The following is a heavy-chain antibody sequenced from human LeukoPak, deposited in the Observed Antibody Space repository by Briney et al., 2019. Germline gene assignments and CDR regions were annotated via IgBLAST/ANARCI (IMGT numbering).Heavy chain of an antibody. CDR3: ATHSSGWDNDAFDI. V-gene: IGHV1-18*01. CDR2: ISAYNGNT. D-gene: IGHD6-19*01. CDR1: GYTFTSYG. J-gene: IGHJ3*02. Sequence: GASVKVSCKASGYTFTSYGISWVRQAPGQGLEWMGWISAYNGNTNYAQKLQGRVTMTTDTSTSTAYMELRSLRSDDTAVYYCATHSSGWDNDAFDIWGQGTMVTVSS.